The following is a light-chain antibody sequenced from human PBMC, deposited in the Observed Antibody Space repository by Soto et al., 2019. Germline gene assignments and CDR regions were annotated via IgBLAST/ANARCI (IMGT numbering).Light chain of an antibody. CDR3: QQRSNWPLT. CDR2: DVS. J-gene: IGKJ4*01. CDR1: QSVTSF. Sequence: EIVLTQSPVTLSLSPGERATLSCRASQSVTSFLAWYQQKPGQAPRLLIYDVSQRANGIPARFSGSGSGTDFTLTISSLEPEDFAVYYCQQRSNWPLTFGGGTKVEIK. V-gene: IGKV3-11*01.